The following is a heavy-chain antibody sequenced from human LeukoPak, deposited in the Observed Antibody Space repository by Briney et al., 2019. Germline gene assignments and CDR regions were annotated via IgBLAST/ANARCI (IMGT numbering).Heavy chain of an antibody. D-gene: IGHD3-16*02. CDR1: GFTFSSYA. V-gene: IGHV3-23*01. J-gene: IGHJ4*02. Sequence: GGSLRLSCAASGFTFSSYAMSWVRQAPGRGLEWVSVISASGGSTYYADSVKGRFTISRDNSKNTLHLQMNSLRAEDTAVYYCAKGISIYSYFDNWGQGTLVTVSS. CDR2: ISASGGST. CDR3: AKGISIYSYFDN.